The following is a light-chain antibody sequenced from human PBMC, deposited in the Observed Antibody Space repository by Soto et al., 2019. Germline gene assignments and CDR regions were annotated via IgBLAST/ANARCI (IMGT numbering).Light chain of an antibody. CDR1: SSDIGAYNY. J-gene: IGLJ2*01. CDR3: TSWRTSTTVI. CDR2: DVN. V-gene: IGLV2-14*03. Sequence: QSALTQPASVSGAPGQSITISCTGTSSDIGAYNYVSWYQQHPGKAPKLIIYDVNIRPSGVSNRFAGSKSGNTASLTISGLQAEEEADYYCTSWRTSTTVIFGGGTKLTVL.